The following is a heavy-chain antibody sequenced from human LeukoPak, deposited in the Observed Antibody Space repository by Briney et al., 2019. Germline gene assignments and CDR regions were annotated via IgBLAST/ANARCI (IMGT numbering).Heavy chain of an antibody. J-gene: IGHJ4*02. CDR1: GGSISSYY. Sequence: SETLSLTCTVSGGSISSYYWSWIRQPPGKGLEWIGYIYYSGSTNYNPSLKSRVTISVDTSKNQFSLKLSSVTAADTPVYYCARQTRTYDYESGNYYKEDFWGQGTLVIVSS. D-gene: IGHD3-10*01. CDR3: ARQTRTYDYESGNYYKEDF. CDR2: IYYSGST. V-gene: IGHV4-59*01.